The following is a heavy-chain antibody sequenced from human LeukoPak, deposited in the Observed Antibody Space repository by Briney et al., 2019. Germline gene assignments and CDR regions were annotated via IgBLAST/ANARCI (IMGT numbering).Heavy chain of an antibody. Sequence: SVKVSCKASGGTFSSYATSWVRQAPGQGLEWMGGIIPIFGTANYAQKFQGRVTITTDESTSTAYMELSSLRSEDTAVYYCAKIAVAGDDRTYRATYYYYYYMDVWGKGTTVTVSS. D-gene: IGHD6-19*01. J-gene: IGHJ6*03. V-gene: IGHV1-69*05. CDR1: GGTFSSYA. CDR2: IIPIFGTA. CDR3: AKIAVAGDDRTYRATYYYYYYMDV.